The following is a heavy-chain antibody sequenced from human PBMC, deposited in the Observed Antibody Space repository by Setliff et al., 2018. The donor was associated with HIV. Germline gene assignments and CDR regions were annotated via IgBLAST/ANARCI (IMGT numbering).Heavy chain of an antibody. CDR3: AKLSGGSFYVNLYYYMDV. CDR2: IGTGGAI. J-gene: IGHJ6*03. D-gene: IGHD1-26*01. CDR1: GFIFSSHD. Sequence: PGGSLRLSCEASGFIFSSHDFHWVRQAAGQGLEWVSAIGTGGAIKDAESVKGRFTISRDNSRNTLYLQMNSLRVEDTAVYYCAKLSGGSFYVNLYYYMDVWGKGTTVTVSS. V-gene: IGHV3-13*01.